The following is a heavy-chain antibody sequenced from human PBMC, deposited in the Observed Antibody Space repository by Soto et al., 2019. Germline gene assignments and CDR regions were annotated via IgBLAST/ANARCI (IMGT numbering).Heavy chain of an antibody. V-gene: IGHV3-33*01. CDR3: ARIQLDTIMALDY. Sequence: QVQLVESGGGVVQPGGSLRLSCAASGFTFDAYGFHWVRQAPGKGLEWVAVVWSNGNLKYYADSVKGRFTISRDSSKSALNLQMNSLRAYDTAVYYCARIQLDTIMALDYWGQGTLVTVSS. CDR1: GFTFDAYG. CDR2: VWSNGNLK. D-gene: IGHD1-1*01. J-gene: IGHJ4*02.